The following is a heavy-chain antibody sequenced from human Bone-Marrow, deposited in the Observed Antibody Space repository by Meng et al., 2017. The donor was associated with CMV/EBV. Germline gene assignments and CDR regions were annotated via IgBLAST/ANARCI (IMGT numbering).Heavy chain of an antibody. CDR3: ARGGGYYYRDRYFDY. V-gene: IGHV4-61*01. CDR1: GGSVSSGSYY. CDR2: LYYSGST. J-gene: IGHJ4*02. Sequence: SGGSVSSGSYYWSWIRQPPGKGLEWIGYLYYSGSTNYHPSLKSRVTISVDTSKNQFSLKLSSVTAADTAVYYCARGGGYYYRDRYFDYWGQGTLVTVSS. D-gene: IGHD3-22*01.